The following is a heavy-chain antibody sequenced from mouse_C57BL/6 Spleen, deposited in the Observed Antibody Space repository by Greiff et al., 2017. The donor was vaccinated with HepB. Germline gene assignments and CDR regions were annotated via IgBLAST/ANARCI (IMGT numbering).Heavy chain of an antibody. V-gene: IGHV5-4*01. J-gene: IGHJ4*01. Sequence: EVQGVESGGGLVKPGGSLKLSCAASGFPFRSYAMSWVRPTPEKRLEWVATISDGGSYTYYPDNVKGRFTISRDNAKNHLYLQMSHLKSEDTAMYYCAREGDGSSYAMDYWGQGTSVTVSS. CDR2: ISDGGSYT. D-gene: IGHD1-1*01. CDR3: AREGDGSSYAMDY. CDR1: GFPFRSYA.